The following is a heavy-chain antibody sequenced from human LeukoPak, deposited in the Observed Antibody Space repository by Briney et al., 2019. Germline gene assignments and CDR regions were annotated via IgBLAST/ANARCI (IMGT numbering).Heavy chain of an antibody. CDR1: GFTFSDYY. J-gene: IGHJ6*02. CDR2: ISSTGSTI. V-gene: IGHV3-11*01. CDR3: ARGKAYYYYGMDV. Sequence: PRGSLRLSCAASGFTFSDYYMTWIRQAPGKGLEWVSYISSTGSTIYYADSVEGRFTISRDNAKNSLYLQMSSLRAEDTAVYYCARGKAYYYYGMDVWGQGTTVTVSS.